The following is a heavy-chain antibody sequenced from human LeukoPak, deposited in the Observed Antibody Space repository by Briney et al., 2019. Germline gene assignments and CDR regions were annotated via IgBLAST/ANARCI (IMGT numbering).Heavy chain of an antibody. CDR2: INPSGGST. J-gene: IGHJ4*02. CDR3: AGPPDSGRYAYYFDY. CDR1: GYTFTSYY. V-gene: IGHV1-46*01. Sequence: ASVKVSCKASGYTFTSYYMHWMRQAPGQGLEWMGIINPSGGSTSYAQKFQGRVTMTRDTSTSTVYMELSSLRSEDTAVYYCAGPPDSGRYAYYFDYWGQGTLVTVSS. D-gene: IGHD1-26*01.